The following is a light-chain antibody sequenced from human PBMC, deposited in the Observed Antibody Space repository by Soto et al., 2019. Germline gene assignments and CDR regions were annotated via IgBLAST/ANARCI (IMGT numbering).Light chain of an antibody. CDR3: QRYGSSLLT. J-gene: IGKJ3*01. V-gene: IGKV3-20*01. Sequence: EIVLTQSPGTLSLSPGERATLSCRASQSVSSSYLAWYQQKPGQAPRLLIYGASSRATGIPDRFSGSGSGTDFTLTISSLEPEDFAVYYCQRYGSSLLTFGPGTKVDIK. CDR2: GAS. CDR1: QSVSSSY.